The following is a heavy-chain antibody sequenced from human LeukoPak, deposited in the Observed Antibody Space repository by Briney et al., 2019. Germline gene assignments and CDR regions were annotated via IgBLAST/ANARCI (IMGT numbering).Heavy chain of an antibody. CDR1: GGSVSGYY. D-gene: IGHD6-6*01. J-gene: IGHJ5*02. CDR3: ARDREYSSSGLVWFDP. Sequence: PSETLFLTCTVSGGSVSGYYWSWIRQPPGKGLEWIGYIYYSGSTNYNPSLKSRVTISVDTSENQFSLKLTSVTAADTAVYYCARDREYSSSGLVWFDPWGHGILATVSS. V-gene: IGHV4-59*02. CDR2: IYYSGST.